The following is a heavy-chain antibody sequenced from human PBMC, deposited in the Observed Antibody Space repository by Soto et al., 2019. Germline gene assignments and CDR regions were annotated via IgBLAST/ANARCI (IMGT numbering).Heavy chain of an antibody. CDR3: AREEVAGTWSWFDP. Sequence: QVQLQQWGAGLLKPSETLSLTCAVYGGSFSGYYWSWIRQPPGQGLEWIGEINHSGSTNYNPSLKSRVTISVDTSKNPCSLKLSSVTAADKAVYYCAREEVAGTWSWFDPWGQGTLVTVSS. V-gene: IGHV4-34*01. J-gene: IGHJ5*02. D-gene: IGHD6-19*01. CDR2: INHSGST. CDR1: GGSFSGYY.